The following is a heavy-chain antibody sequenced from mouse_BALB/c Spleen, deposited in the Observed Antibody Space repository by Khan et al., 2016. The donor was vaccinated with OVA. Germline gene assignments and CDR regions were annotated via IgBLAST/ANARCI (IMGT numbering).Heavy chain of an antibody. CDR2: IYPGTSDT. V-gene: IGHV1-5*01. D-gene: IGHD1-3*01. J-gene: IGHJ3*01. Sequence: EVQLQQSGTVLARPGASVKMSCKASGYSFTSYLINWVKQRPGQGLAWIGDIYPGTSDTSYNQKFKDKAKLPAGTSASTAYMELSSRTNEDSAVDYWTRGGYSSIAYWGQGTLVTVSA. CDR3: TRGGYSSIAY. CDR1: GYSFTSYL.